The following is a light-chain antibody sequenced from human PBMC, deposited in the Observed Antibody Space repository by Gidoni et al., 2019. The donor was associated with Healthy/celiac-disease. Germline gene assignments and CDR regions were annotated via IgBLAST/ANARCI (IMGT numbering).Light chain of an antibody. CDR3: AAWDDSLNGYVV. CDR1: SSNIGSNT. CDR2: SNN. Sequence: QSVLTQPPSASGTPGPRVTISCSGSSSNIGSNTVNWYQQLLGTAPKLLIYSNNQRPSGVPDRFSGSKSGTSASLAISGLQSEDEADYYCAAWDDSLNGYVVFGGGTKLTVL. J-gene: IGLJ2*01. V-gene: IGLV1-44*01.